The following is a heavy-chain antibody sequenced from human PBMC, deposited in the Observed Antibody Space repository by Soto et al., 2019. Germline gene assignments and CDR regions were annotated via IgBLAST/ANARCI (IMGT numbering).Heavy chain of an antibody. Sequence: SETLSLTCAVYGGSFSGYYWSWIRQPPGKGLEWIGYIYYSGSTNYNPSLKSRVTISVDTSKNQFSLKLSSVTAADTAVYYCARHHASWGQGTLVPVSS. V-gene: IGHV4-59*08. CDR2: IYYSGST. CDR1: GGSFSGYY. CDR3: ARHHAS. D-gene: IGHD2-2*01. J-gene: IGHJ5*02.